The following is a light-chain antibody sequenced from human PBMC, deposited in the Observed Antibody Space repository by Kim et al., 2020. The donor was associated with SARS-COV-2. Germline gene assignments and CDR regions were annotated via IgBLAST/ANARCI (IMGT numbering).Light chain of an antibody. CDR1: SSNLGRNY. Sequence: GKRVTISCSGGSSNLGRNYVYWYQHVPGAAPKLLIYRGSNRPSGVPDRFAGSKSDNSASLVISGLRSEDEADYYCAAWDDSLSAYVFGTGTKVTVL. J-gene: IGLJ1*01. V-gene: IGLV1-47*01. CDR2: RGS. CDR3: AAWDDSLSAYV.